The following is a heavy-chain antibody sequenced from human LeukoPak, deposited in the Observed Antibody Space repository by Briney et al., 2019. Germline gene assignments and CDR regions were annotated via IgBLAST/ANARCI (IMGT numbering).Heavy chain of an antibody. CDR2: IYTSGST. J-gene: IGHJ5*02. CDR3: ARDRSYGDYRNWFDP. V-gene: IGHV4-4*07. CDR1: GGSISSYY. D-gene: IGHD4-17*01. Sequence: SETLSLTCTVSGGSISSYYWSWIRQPAGKGLEWIGRIYTSGSTNYNPSLKSRVTMSVDTSKNQFSLKLSSVTAADTAVYYCARDRSYGDYRNWFDPWGQGTLVTVS.